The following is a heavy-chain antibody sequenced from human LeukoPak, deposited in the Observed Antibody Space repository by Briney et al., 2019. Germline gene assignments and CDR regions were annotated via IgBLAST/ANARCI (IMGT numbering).Heavy chain of an antibody. D-gene: IGHD3-10*01. J-gene: IGHJ4*02. CDR1: GYIFTNYG. V-gene: IGHV1-18*01. Sequence: GASVKVSCKASGYIFTNYGITWVRQAPGQGLEWMGWISANNGYTNHAQKLQGRVTMTTDTSTSTAYMELRSLRSDDTAVYYCARDSVRGDPIFGHWGQGTLVTVSS. CDR2: ISANNGYT. CDR3: ARDSVRGDPIFGH.